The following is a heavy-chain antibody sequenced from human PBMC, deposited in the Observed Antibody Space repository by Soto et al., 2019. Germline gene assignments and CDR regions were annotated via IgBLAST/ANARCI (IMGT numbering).Heavy chain of an antibody. V-gene: IGHV3-30*18. CDR3: AKEGGGGDLDTGMDV. D-gene: IGHD2-21*02. CDR1: GFTFSSYG. CDR2: ISYDGSNK. J-gene: IGHJ6*02. Sequence: QVQLVESGGGVVQPGRSLRLSCAVSGFTFSSYGMHWVRQAPGKGLEWVAVISYDGSNKYYADSVKGRFTISRDNSKNTLYLQMNSLRAEDTAVFYCAKEGGGGDLDTGMDVWGQGTTVTVSS.